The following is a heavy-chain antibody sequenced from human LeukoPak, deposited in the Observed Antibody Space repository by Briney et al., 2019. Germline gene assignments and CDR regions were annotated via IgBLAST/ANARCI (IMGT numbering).Heavy chain of an antibody. J-gene: IGHJ4*02. V-gene: IGHV4-39*07. CDR2: IYYSGST. CDR3: ARGYSSGWGSIDY. CDR1: GDSISNYY. D-gene: IGHD6-19*01. Sequence: SETLSLTCTFSGDSISNYYWGWVRQPPGKWLEWIGSIYYSGSTYYNPSLKSRVTISVDTSKNQFSLKLSSVTAADTAVYYCARGYSSGWGSIDYWGQGTLVTVSS.